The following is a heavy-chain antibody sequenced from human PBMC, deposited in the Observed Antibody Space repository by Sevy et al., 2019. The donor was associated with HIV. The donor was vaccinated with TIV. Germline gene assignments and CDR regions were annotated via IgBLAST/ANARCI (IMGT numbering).Heavy chain of an antibody. V-gene: IGHV4-31*03. D-gene: IGHD5-18*01. J-gene: IGHJ4*02. CDR3: ARVADTAMVLDY. CDR2: IYYSGST. Sequence: SETLSLTCTVSGGSISSGGYYWSWIRQHPGKGLEWIGYIYYSGSTYYNPSLKSRVTISVDTSKNQFSLKLSSVTAADTAVYYCARVADTAMVLDYWGQGTLVTVSS. CDR1: GGSISSGGYY.